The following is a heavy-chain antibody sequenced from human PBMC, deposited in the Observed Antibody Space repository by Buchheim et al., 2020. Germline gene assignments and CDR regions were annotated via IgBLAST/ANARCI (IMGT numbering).Heavy chain of an antibody. J-gene: IGHJ6*02. CDR3: ARGFITMVRGVIIPYYYYGMDV. V-gene: IGHV1-8*01. CDR1: GYTFTSYD. D-gene: IGHD3-10*01. CDR2: MNPNSGKT. Sequence: QVQLVQSGAEVKKPGASVKVSCKASGYTFTSYDINWVRQATGQGLEWMGWMNPNSGKTGYAQKFQGRVTMTRNTSLSTAYMELSSLRSEDTAVYYCARGFITMVRGVIIPYYYYGMDVWGQGTT.